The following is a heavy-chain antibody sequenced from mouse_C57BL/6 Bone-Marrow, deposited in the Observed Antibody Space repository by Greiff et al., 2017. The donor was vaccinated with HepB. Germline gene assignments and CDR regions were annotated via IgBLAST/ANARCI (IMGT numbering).Heavy chain of an antibody. D-gene: IGHD2-4*01. J-gene: IGHJ3*01. CDR1: GYSITSGYY. CDR2: ISYDGSN. V-gene: IGHV3-6*01. CDR3: ARAFYYDYDGWFAY. Sequence: DVQLQESGPGLVKPSQSLSLTCSVTGYSITSGYYWNWIRQFPGNKLEWMGYISYDGSNNYNPSLKNRISITLDTSKNQFFLKLNSVTTEDTATYYCARAFYYDYDGWFAYWGQGTLVTVSA.